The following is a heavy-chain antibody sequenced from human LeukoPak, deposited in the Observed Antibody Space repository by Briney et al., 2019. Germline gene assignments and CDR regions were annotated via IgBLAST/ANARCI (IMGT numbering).Heavy chain of an antibody. CDR3: ARDSSEWVAQHFDP. D-gene: IGHD6-19*01. Sequence: SETLSLTCTVSGGSISSNYWSWIGQPPGKGLEWNGYIYSSGSTNYNPSLKSRVTISVDTSKYQPSLKLSSVTAADTAVYYCARDSSEWVAQHFDPWGQGILVTVSS. J-gene: IGHJ5*02. V-gene: IGHV4-59*01. CDR1: GGSISSNY. CDR2: IYSSGST.